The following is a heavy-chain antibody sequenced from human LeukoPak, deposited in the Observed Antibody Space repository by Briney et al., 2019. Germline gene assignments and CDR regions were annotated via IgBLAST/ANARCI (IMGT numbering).Heavy chain of an antibody. Sequence: SETLSLTCTVPGGSISSYYWSWIRQPPGKGLEWIGYIYYSGSTNYNPSLKSRVTISVDTSKDQFSLKLSSVTAADTAVYYCASNPGNALFDYWGQGTLVTVSS. CDR3: ASNPGNALFDY. J-gene: IGHJ4*02. V-gene: IGHV4-59*08. D-gene: IGHD1-14*01. CDR2: IYYSGST. CDR1: GGSISSYY.